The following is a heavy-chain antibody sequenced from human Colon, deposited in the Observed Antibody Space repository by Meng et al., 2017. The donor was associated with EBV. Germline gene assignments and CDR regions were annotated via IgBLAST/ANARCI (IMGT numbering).Heavy chain of an antibody. CDR3: ARVSKGGSYRFDP. V-gene: IGHV1-46*03. CDR1: GYTFTNYY. D-gene: IGHD1-26*01. J-gene: IGHJ5*02. CDR2: INPSGGST. Sequence: QVQLVQSGSEWKNPGASVKVSCKASGYTFTNYYMHWVRQAPGQGLEWMGVINPSGGSTNYAQKFQGRVTMTSDTSTTTVYMDLSSLRSEDTAVYYCARVSKGGSYRFDPWGQGTLVTVSS.